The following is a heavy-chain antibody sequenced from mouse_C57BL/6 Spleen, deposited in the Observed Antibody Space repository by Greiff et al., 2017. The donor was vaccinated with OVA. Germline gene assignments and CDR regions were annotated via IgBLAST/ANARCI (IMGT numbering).Heavy chain of an antibody. J-gene: IGHJ3*01. Sequence: VQLQQSGPELVKPGASVKISCKASGYAFSSSWMNWVQQRPGKGLEWIGRIYPGDGDTNYNGKFKGKATLTADKSSSTAYMQLSSLTSEDSAVYFCAKEERGPYCYGGSSAWFAYWGQGTLVTVSA. CDR1: GYAFSSSW. D-gene: IGHD1-1*01. CDR3: AKEERGPYCYGGSSAWFAY. CDR2: IYPGDGDT. V-gene: IGHV1-82*01.